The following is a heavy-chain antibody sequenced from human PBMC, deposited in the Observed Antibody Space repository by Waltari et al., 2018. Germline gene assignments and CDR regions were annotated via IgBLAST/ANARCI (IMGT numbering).Heavy chain of an antibody. CDR2: ISNSGSLT. V-gene: IGHV3-23*01. D-gene: IGHD6-19*01. CDR3: AKIAVAGTWYFDL. J-gene: IGHJ2*01. CDR1: GFAFRSHG. Sequence: EVQLLESGGGLVQPGGSLRPSCAASGFAFRSHGRSWVRQAPGKGLEWVSSISNSGSLTYYADSVKGRFTSSRDNSMNTLYLQMNSLRVEDTAVYYCAKIAVAGTWYFDLWGRGTLVTVSS.